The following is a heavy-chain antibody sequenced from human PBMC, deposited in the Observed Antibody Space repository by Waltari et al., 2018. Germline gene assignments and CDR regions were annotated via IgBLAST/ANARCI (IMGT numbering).Heavy chain of an antibody. V-gene: IGHV1-18*04. D-gene: IGHD5-12*01. J-gene: IGHJ4*02. CDR2: ISPYNGNT. CDR1: GYQFVSYG. Sequence: QVQLVQSGADVTKPGASVKVSCTSSGYQFVSYGISGGRQAPGQGLEWMGWISPYNGNTIYAQNVQGRVFMTADTSTDTAYMELTSLRSDDTAVYYCARDRLRWLHSGSDQWGQGTLVTVSS. CDR3: ARDRLRWLHSGSDQ.